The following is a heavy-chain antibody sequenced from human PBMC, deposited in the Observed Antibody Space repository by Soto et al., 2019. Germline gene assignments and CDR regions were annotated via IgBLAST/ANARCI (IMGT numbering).Heavy chain of an antibody. Sequence: RASVKVSCKASGYTFTSYAMHWVRQAPGQRLEWMGWINAGNGNTKYSQKFQGRVTITRDTSASTAYMELSSLRSEDTAVYYCARAVVVTAILDYWGQGTLVTVSS. J-gene: IGHJ4*02. D-gene: IGHD2-21*02. CDR1: GYTFTSYA. CDR2: INAGNGNT. CDR3: ARAVVVTAILDY. V-gene: IGHV1-3*01.